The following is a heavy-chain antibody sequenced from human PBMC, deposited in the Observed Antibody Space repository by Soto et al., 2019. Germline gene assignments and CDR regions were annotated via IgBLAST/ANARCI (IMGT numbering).Heavy chain of an antibody. CDR3: AKDGSCGGGDCHLPPSYYYYYGMDV. CDR1: GFTFSSYG. CDR2: ISYDGSNK. D-gene: IGHD2-21*02. J-gene: IGHJ6*02. V-gene: IGHV3-30*18. Sequence: QVQLVESGGGVVQPGRSLRLSCAASGFTFSSYGMHWVRQAPGKGLEWVAVISYDGSNKYYADSVKGRVIISRDNSKNTLYLQMNSLRAEDTAVYYCAKDGSCGGGDCHLPPSYYYYYGMDVWGQGTTVTVSS.